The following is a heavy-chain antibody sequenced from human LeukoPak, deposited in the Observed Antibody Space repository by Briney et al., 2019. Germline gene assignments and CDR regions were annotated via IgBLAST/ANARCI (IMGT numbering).Heavy chain of an antibody. D-gene: IGHD3-3*01. V-gene: IGHV4-59*01. CDR3: ARDIGPYYDFWGGYSWGTQGFDP. CDR2: IYYSGST. J-gene: IGHJ5*02. CDR1: GGSISSDY. Sequence: SETLSLTCTVSGGSISSDYWSWIRQPPGKGLEWIGYIYYSGSTNYNPSLKSRVTISVDTSKNQFSLKLSSVIAADTAVYNCARDIGPYYDFWGGYSWGTQGFDPWGQGTLVTVSS.